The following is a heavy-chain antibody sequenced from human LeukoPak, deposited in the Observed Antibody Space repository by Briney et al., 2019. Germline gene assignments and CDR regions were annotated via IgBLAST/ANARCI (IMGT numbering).Heavy chain of an antibody. Sequence: LSGGSLRLSCAASGFTFSSYWMSWVRQAPGKGLEWVANIKQDGSEKYYVDSVKGRFTISRDNAKNSLYLQMNNLRAEDTAVYYCARDRPRIAVAGTLAPFDYWGQGTLVTVSS. V-gene: IGHV3-7*01. CDR3: ARDRPRIAVAGTLAPFDY. D-gene: IGHD6-19*01. CDR1: GFTFSSYW. CDR2: IKQDGSEK. J-gene: IGHJ4*02.